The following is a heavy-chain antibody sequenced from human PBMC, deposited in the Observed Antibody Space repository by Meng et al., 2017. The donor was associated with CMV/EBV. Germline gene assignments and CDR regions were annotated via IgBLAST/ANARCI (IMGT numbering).Heavy chain of an antibody. CDR3: TRHQFAYCGGDCSGGDAFDI. CDR1: GFTFSGSA. D-gene: IGHD2-21*01. CDR2: IRSKANSYAT. Sequence: GESLTISCAASGFTFSGSAMHWVRQASGKGLEWVGRIRSKANSYATAYAASVKGRFTISRDDSKNTAYLQMNSLKTEDTAVYYCTRHQFAYCGGDCSGGDAFDIWGQGTMVTVSS. V-gene: IGHV3-73*01. J-gene: IGHJ3*02.